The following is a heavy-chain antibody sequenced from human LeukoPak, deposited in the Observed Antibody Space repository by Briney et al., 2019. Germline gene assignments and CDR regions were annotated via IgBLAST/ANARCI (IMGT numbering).Heavy chain of an antibody. J-gene: IGHJ4*02. Sequence: GRSLRLSCAASGFTFSSYAMHLVRQAPVKGLESVAVISYDGSNKYYADSVKGRFTISRDNSKNTLYLHMNSLRAEDTAVYSCARVLAVAAWDYWGQGTLVTVSS. CDR3: ARVLAVAAWDY. CDR2: ISYDGSNK. D-gene: IGHD6-19*01. V-gene: IGHV3-30*01. CDR1: GFTFSSYA.